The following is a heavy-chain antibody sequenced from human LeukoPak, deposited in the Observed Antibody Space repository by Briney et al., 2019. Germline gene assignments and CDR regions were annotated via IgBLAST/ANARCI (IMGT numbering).Heavy chain of an antibody. CDR2: IYYSGST. CDR1: GGSISSGGYY. Sequence: PSETLSLTCTVSGGSISSGGYYWSWIRQHPGKGLEWIGYIYYSGSTYFNPSLKSRVTISVDTSKNQFSLKLSSVTAADTAVYYCARHVFEGIAAIDYWGQGTLVTVSS. D-gene: IGHD6-13*01. V-gene: IGHV4-31*03. J-gene: IGHJ4*02. CDR3: ARHVFEGIAAIDY.